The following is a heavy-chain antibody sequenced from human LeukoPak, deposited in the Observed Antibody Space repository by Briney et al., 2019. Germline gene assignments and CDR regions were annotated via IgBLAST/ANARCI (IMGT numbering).Heavy chain of an antibody. CDR3: ARARSAAGNFDY. J-gene: IGHJ4*02. CDR2: IYYGGST. D-gene: IGHD6-13*01. V-gene: IGHV4-31*03. CDR1: GGSTSSGGYY. Sequence: PSQTLSLTCTVSGGSTSSGGYYWSWIRQHPGKGLEWIGYIYYGGSTYYNPSLKSRVTISADTSKNQFSLKLSSVTAADTAVYYCARARSAAGNFDYWGQGTLVTVSS.